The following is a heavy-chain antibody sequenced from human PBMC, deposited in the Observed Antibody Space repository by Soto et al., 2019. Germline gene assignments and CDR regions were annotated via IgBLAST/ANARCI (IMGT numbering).Heavy chain of an antibody. CDR3: VRDQRHWNEFADQ. Sequence: EVQLVESGGGLVQPGGSLRLSCAASGFACGSYWMHWVRQAPGKGLVWVSRISQDGTIATQADSVKGRFTISRDNAKNTLYLQMNSLRADDTAVYYCVRDQRHWNEFADQWGQGTLVTVSS. D-gene: IGHD1-1*01. CDR1: GFACGSYW. J-gene: IGHJ4*02. V-gene: IGHV3-74*01. CDR2: ISQDGTIA.